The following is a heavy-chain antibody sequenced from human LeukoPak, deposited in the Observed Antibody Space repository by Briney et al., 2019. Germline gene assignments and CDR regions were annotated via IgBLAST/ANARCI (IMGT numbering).Heavy chain of an antibody. CDR3: AKATPNSGYETDFDY. CDR1: GFTFDDYA. Sequence: GGSLRLSCAASGFTFDDYAMHWVRQAPGKGLEWVSGISWNSGSIGYADSVKGRFTISRDNAKNSLYLQVNSLRAEDTALYYCAKATPNSGYETDFDYWGQGTLVTVSS. D-gene: IGHD5-12*01. J-gene: IGHJ4*02. CDR2: ISWNSGSI. V-gene: IGHV3-9*01.